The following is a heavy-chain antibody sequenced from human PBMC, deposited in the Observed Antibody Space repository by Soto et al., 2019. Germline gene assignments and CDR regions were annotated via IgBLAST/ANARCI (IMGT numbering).Heavy chain of an antibody. J-gene: IGHJ5*02. CDR1: GPSVAGGSYY. V-gene: IGHV4-30-4*01. D-gene: IGHD5-12*01. Sequence: QVQLRESGPGLVKPSQTLSLTCSVSGPSVAGGSYYWSWVRQPPGKGLEWIGYIPSRGRPFYNPSLTSRGTISADTSKNQLSLQLTSVTAADTAVYYCARDTYSGYDFGLWGQGTLVTVSS. CDR2: IPSRGRP. CDR3: ARDTYSGYDFGL.